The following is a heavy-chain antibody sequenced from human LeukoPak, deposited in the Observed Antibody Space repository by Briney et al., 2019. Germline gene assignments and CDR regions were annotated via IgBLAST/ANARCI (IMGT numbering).Heavy chain of an antibody. CDR3: ARIRDGYNDAYDL. D-gene: IGHD5-24*01. J-gene: IGHJ3*01. V-gene: IGHV1-46*01. Sequence: ASVKVSCKASGYTFTSYYMHWVRQAPGRVLEWMGLITPDGGNTNYAQNFQGRVTLTRDTSTSTVYMELSSLRSEDTAIYYCARIRDGYNDAYDLWGQGTVVTVPS. CDR2: ITPDGGNT. CDR1: GYTFTSYY.